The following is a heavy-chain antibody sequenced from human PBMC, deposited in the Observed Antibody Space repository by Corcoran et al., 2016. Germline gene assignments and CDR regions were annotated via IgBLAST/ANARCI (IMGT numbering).Heavy chain of an antibody. CDR1: GFTVFSYW. D-gene: IGHD1-1*01. CDR2: IISEGSSK. CDR3: AATPGTSVRV. Sequence: EVQLVESGGGSVQPGGSLRLSCAASGFTVFSYWMHWVREVQGKGLGWVSDIISEGSSKKNADSGKGGFTISRDNAKNTLYLQMNSLRAEDTAVYYCAATPGTSVRVWGQGTTVTVSS. V-gene: IGHV3-74*01. J-gene: IGHJ6*02.